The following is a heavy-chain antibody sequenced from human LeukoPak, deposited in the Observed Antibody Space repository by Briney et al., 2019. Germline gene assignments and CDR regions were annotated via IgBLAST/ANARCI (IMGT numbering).Heavy chain of an antibody. CDR3: AAEYSSSWFLKFGFDP. D-gene: IGHD6-13*01. CDR1: GGSISSTNYY. J-gene: IGHJ5*02. V-gene: IGHV4-39*07. CDR2: IYNSGYM. Sequence: PSETLSLTCTVTGGSISSTNYYWGWIRQPPGKGLEWIGSIYNSGYMYYNPSLKSRITMSVDTSKNQFSLKLSSVTAADTAVYYCAAEYSSSWFLKFGFDPWGQGTLVTVSS.